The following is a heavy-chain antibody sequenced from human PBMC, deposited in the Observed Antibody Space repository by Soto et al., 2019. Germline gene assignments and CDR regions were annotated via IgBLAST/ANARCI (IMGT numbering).Heavy chain of an antibody. V-gene: IGHV1-69*12. CDR3: VRVGKGGIVVVVDATLSGMEV. Sequence: QVQLVQSGAEVKKPGSSVKVSCKASGGTFSSYAISWVRQAPGQGLEWMGGIIPIFGTANYAQKFQGRVTITAGESTSAVDMELSSLRSADTAVYYCVRVGKGGIVVVVDATLSGMEVWGLGTTVTVSS. CDR2: IIPIFGTA. J-gene: IGHJ6*02. D-gene: IGHD2-15*01. CDR1: GGTFSSYA.